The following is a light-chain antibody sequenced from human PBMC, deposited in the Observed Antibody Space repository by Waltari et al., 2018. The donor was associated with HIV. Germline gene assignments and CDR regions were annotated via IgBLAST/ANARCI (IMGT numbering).Light chain of an antibody. J-gene: IGKJ2*01. CDR2: AAS. Sequence: DIQMTQSPSSVSASVGDKVTITCRASQRIGTSLAWYQQKPGKAPTLLSYAASNLQGGVPSRFSGTGSETDFTLTISSLQAEDFATYHCQQAHSFPYTFGQGTKVDIK. CDR1: QRIGTS. CDR3: QQAHSFPYT. V-gene: IGKV1-12*01.